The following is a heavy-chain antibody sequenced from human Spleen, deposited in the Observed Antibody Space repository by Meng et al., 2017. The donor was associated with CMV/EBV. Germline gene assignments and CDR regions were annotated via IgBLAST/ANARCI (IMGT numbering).Heavy chain of an antibody. Sequence: TGHGYYIHWVRQAPGLGLEWLGWINPNSGVTTYAQKFQGRVTMTRDTSISTAHMELIGLRSDDTAVYYCAREEVVRGVISTAKNEYWGQGTLVTVSS. CDR1: TGHGYY. V-gene: IGHV1-2*02. J-gene: IGHJ4*02. D-gene: IGHD3-10*01. CDR3: AREEVVRGVISTAKNEY. CDR2: INPNSGVT.